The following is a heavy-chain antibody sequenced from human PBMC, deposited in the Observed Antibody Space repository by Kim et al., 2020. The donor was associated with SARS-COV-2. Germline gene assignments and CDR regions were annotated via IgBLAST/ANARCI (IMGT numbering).Heavy chain of an antibody. D-gene: IGHD1-26*01. J-gene: IGHJ3*02. CDR1: GGSISSYC. Sequence: SETLSLTCTVSGGSISSYCWSWIRQPPGKGLEWLGHIYYSGSTNHNPSLKSRVTMSLDTSKNQFSLKLRSVTAADTAVYYCARDNKDASGAYDIWGLGTMVTVSS. V-gene: IGHV4-59*01. CDR2: IYYSGST. CDR3: ARDNKDASGAYDI.